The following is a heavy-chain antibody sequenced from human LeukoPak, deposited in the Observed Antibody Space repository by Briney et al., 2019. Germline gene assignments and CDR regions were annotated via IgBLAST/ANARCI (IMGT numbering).Heavy chain of an antibody. CDR3: AKYYGQGDYYYYYGMDV. CDR1: GFTFSNYA. J-gene: IGHJ6*02. Sequence: GGSLRLSCAASGFTFSNYAMSWVRQAPGTGLEWVSGSSGSGGSTYYADSVKGRFTISRDNSKNTLYLQMDSLRAEDTAVYYCAKYYGQGDYYYYYGMDVWGQGTTVTVSS. D-gene: IGHD4-17*01. CDR2: SSGSGGST. V-gene: IGHV3-23*01.